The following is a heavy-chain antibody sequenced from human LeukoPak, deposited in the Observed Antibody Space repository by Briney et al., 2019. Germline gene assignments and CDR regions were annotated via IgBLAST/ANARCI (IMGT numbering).Heavy chain of an antibody. CDR2: ITGSGSTT. CDR3: GKDPNGDYVGAFDFQR. V-gene: IGHV3-23*01. Sequence: PGGFLRLSCAASGFTFRNYAVVWVRQAPGKGLEWVSAITGSGSTTYYADSVRGRFTIYRDNSKNTLYLQMNSLRGEDTAVYYCGKDPNGDYVGAFDFQRWGQGTLVTVSS. J-gene: IGHJ1*01. D-gene: IGHD3-16*01. CDR1: GFTFRNYA.